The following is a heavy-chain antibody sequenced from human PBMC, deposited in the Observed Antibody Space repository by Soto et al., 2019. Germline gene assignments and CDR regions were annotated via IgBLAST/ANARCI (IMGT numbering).Heavy chain of an antibody. V-gene: IGHV3-33*01. J-gene: IGHJ4*02. Sequence: HPGGSLRLSCAASGFTFSTYGMHWVRQAPGKGLEWVAVIWYDGSNEYYADSVNGRFTISRDNSKNTLYLEMNSLRAEDTAVYYCARGPPYYDYVWGSYRPLGYWGQGTLVTVSS. CDR2: IWYDGSNE. D-gene: IGHD3-16*02. CDR1: GFTFSTYG. CDR3: ARGPPYYDYVWGSYRPLGY.